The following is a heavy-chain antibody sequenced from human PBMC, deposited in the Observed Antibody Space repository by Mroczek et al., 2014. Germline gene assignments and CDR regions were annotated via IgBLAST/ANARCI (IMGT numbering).Heavy chain of an antibody. Sequence: QVQLQQSGGGVVRPGRSLRLSCAASGFTFSSYGMHWVRQAPGKGLEWVAVISYDGSNKYYADSVKGRFTISRDNSKNTLYLQMNSLRAEDTAVYYCANSLSSTSLDVWGKGTTVTVSS. CDR3: ANSLSSTSLDV. CDR1: GFTFSSYG. D-gene: IGHD2-2*01. J-gene: IGHJ6*04. V-gene: IGHV3-30*18. CDR2: ISYDGSNK.